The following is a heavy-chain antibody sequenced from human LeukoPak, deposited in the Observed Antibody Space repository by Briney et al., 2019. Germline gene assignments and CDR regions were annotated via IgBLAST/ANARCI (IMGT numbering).Heavy chain of an antibody. CDR1: GFTFSGST. CDR2: IRSKASSYAT. Sequence: GGSLRLSCAASGFTFSGSTLYWVRQASGKGLEWVGRIRSKASSYATAYAASVRGRFTISRDDSKNTGYLQMNNLKTEDTAVYYCTSLSGDFGFDYWGQGTLVTVYS. J-gene: IGHJ4*02. CDR3: TSLSGDFGFDY. V-gene: IGHV3-73*01. D-gene: IGHD2/OR15-2a*01.